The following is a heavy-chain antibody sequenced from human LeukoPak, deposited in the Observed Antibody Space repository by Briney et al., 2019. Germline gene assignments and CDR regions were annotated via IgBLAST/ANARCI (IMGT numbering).Heavy chain of an antibody. CDR3: ARDRGGGGEY. D-gene: IGHD2-15*01. V-gene: IGHV1-69*13. CDR1: SYTFTNFD. CDR2: IIPIFGTA. J-gene: IGHJ4*02. Sequence: SVKVSCKASSYTFTNFDNIWVRQAPGQGLEWMGGIIPIFGTANYAQKFQGRVTITADESTSTAYMELSSLRSEDTAVYYCARDRGGGGEYWGQGTLVTVSS.